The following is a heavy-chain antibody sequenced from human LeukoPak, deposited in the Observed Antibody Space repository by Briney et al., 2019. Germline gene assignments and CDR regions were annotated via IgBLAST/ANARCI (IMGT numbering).Heavy chain of an antibody. CDR1: GYSFTSYW. V-gene: IGHV5-51*01. J-gene: IGHJ3*01. CDR2: IYPGDSDT. Sequence: GESLKISCKGSGYSFTSYWIGWVRQMPGKGLEGMGIIYPGDSDTRYSPSFQGQVTISADKSISTAYLQWSSLKASDTAMYYCTRLKYCSSTSCYSGPFDVWGQGTMVTVSS. CDR3: TRLKYCSSTSCYSGPFDV. D-gene: IGHD2-2*01.